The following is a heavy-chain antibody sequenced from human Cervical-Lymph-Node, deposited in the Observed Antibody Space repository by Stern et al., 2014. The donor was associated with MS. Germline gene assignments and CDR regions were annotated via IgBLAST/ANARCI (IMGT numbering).Heavy chain of an antibody. D-gene: IGHD6-19*01. CDR2: IKSKTDGGTT. V-gene: IGHV3-15*01. J-gene: IGHJ4*02. CDR3: TTLVAVAGTASFDY. CDR1: GFTFSNAW. Sequence: EVQLVESGGGLVKPGGSLRLSCAASGFTFSNAWMSWVRQAPGKGLEWVGRIKSKTDGGTTDYAAPVKGRFTISRDDSKNTLYLQMNSLKTEDTAVYYCTTLVAVAGTASFDYWGQGTLVTVSS.